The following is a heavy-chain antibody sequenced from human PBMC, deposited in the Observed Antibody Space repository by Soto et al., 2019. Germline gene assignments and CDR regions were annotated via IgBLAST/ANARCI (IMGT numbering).Heavy chain of an antibody. D-gene: IGHD1-7*01. CDR1: GFPFDNYA. Sequence: GGSLRLSCASSGFPFDNYALSLVRQAPGKGPEWVSAISATGTNTYYADSVKGRFTISRDSSKKTLFLQMNSLRAEDTAVYYCAKPNSHYYYYCLDVWGQGTTVTVSS. V-gene: IGHV3-23*01. CDR2: ISATGTNT. CDR3: AKPNSHYYYYCLDV. J-gene: IGHJ6*02.